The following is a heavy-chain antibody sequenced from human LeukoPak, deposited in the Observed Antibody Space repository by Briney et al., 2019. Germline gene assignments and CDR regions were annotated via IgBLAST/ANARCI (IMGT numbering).Heavy chain of an antibody. J-gene: IGHJ4*02. CDR3: TKDVGNYHHAY. CDR2: ISGSGAST. D-gene: IGHD1-7*01. Sequence: GGSLRLSCAASGFSISNYAMSWVRQAPGKGLEWVSAISGSGASTYYADSVKGRFTISRDNSKNTLYLQMSGLRAEDTAVYSCTKDVGNYHHAYWGQGTLVTVSS. V-gene: IGHV3-23*01. CDR1: GFSISNYA.